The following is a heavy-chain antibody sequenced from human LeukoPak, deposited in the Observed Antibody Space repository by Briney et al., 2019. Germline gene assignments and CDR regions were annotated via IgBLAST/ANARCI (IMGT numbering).Heavy chain of an antibody. CDR1: GYTFTGYY. V-gene: IGHV1-2*02. CDR3: ARGGYDYVWGSYRLNWFDP. J-gene: IGHJ5*02. Sequence: ASVKVSCKASGYTFTGYYMHWVRQAPGQGLEWKGWINPNSGGTNYAQKFQGRVTMTRDTSISTAYMELSRLRSDDTAVYYCARGGYDYVWGSYRLNWFDPWGQGTLVTVSS. D-gene: IGHD3-16*02. CDR2: INPNSGGT.